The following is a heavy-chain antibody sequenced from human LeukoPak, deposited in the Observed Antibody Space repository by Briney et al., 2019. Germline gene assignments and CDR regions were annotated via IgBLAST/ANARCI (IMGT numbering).Heavy chain of an antibody. D-gene: IGHD1-1*01. CDR2: IYYTGAS. CDR3: AGNDFYYFDY. CDR1: GFTFSSYG. J-gene: IGHJ4*02. V-gene: IGHV4-59*04. Sequence: GSLRLSCAASGFTFSSYGMHWVRQPPGKGLEWIGAIYYTGASYYNPSLKSRVTISVDTSKNEVSLKLSSVTVADAAVYYCAGNDFYYFDYWGQGTLVTVSS.